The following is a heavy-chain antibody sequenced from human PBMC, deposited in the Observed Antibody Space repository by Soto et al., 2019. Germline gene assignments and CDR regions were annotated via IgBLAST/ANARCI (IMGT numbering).Heavy chain of an antibody. D-gene: IGHD4-4*01. V-gene: IGHV4-59*02. J-gene: IGHJ4*02. Sequence: SETLSLTCTVSGGSVSSYYWSWIRQPPGKGLEWIGYIYHTGTINYNPSLRSRVTISMGTSKSQFSLKLNSVTAADTAVYYCARVSHYSSPDYWGQGTLVTVSS. CDR1: GGSVSSYY. CDR2: IYHTGTI. CDR3: ARVSHYSSPDY.